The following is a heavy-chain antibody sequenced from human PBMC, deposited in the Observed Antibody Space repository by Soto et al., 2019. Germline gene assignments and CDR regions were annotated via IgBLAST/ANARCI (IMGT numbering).Heavy chain of an antibody. J-gene: IGHJ4*02. D-gene: IGHD2-15*01. Sequence: GGSLRLSCAASGFTFSSYAMHWVRQAPGKGLEWVAVISYDGSNKYYADSVKGRFTISRDNSKNTLYLQMNSLRAEDTAVYYCARGYCSGGSCYWAYFDYWGQGTLVTV. V-gene: IGHV3-30-3*01. CDR2: ISYDGSNK. CDR3: ARGYCSGGSCYWAYFDY. CDR1: GFTFSSYA.